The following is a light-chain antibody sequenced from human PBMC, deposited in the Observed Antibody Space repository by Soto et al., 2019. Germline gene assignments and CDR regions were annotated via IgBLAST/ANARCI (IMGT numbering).Light chain of an antibody. CDR2: DVS. V-gene: IGLV2-14*03. Sequence: VLTQPASVFGSPGQSITISCPGASRDVGGFDHVSWYQQHPGKVPRLLIYDVSSRPSGVSDRFSGSKSGNTASLTISGLQAEDEADYYCNSFTTTNTYDFGTGTKVTAL. J-gene: IGLJ1*01. CDR1: SRDVGGFDH. CDR3: NSFTTTNTYD.